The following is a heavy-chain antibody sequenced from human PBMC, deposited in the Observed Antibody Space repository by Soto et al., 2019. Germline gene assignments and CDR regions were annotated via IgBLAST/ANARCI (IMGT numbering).Heavy chain of an antibody. CDR3: ARRLFLDV. J-gene: IGHJ4*02. Sequence: QMQLVESGGNLVKLGGSRSLSCSGSGFSFGDYYMNWIRKAPGKGLEWVSYISSGGNTISYSDSVKGRFTISRDNAKKSVYLEMDSLRPEDTAVYYCARRLFLDVWGQGTLVTVSS. V-gene: IGHV3-11*01. D-gene: IGHD2-21*01. CDR2: ISSGGNTI. CDR1: GFSFGDYY.